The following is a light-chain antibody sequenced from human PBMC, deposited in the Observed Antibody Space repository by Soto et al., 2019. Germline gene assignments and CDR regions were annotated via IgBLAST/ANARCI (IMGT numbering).Light chain of an antibody. J-gene: IGLJ3*02. CDR2: SNN. CDR3: ATWDDSLTGVE. CDR1: SSNIGTNA. V-gene: IGLV1-44*01. Sequence: QSALTQPPSASGTPGERVTISCSGSSSNIGTNAVSWYQRLPGTAPKLLIYSNNQRPSGVPDRFSGSKSGTSASLAISGLQSEDEADYYCATWDDSLTGVEFGGGTKLTVL.